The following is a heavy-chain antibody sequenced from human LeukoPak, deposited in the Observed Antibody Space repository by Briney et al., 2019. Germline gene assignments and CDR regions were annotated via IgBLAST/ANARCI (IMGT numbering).Heavy chain of an antibody. J-gene: IGHJ3*02. CDR2: ISSTSSTI. D-gene: IGHD3-22*01. V-gene: IGHV3-48*02. Sequence: GGSLRLSCAASGFTFRSYSMHWVRQAPGKGLEWVSYISSTSSTIYYADSVKGRFTISRDNAKNSLYLQMNSLRDEDTAVYYCARAAPYYYDSGGYSAFDSWGQGTMVTVSA. CDR1: GFTFRSYS. CDR3: ARAAPYYYDSGGYSAFDS.